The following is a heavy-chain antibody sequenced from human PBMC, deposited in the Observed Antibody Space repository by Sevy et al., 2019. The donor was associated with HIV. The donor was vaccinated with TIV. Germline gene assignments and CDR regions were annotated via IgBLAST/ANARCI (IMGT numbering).Heavy chain of an antibody. Sequence: SETLSLTCTVSGGSISSNYWSWIRQPPGKGLEWIGYKHYSGSTNYNPSLKSRVTISIDMSNNQFSLKLNSVTAADTAVYYCARLESYATTLDLWGRGTLVTVSS. CDR1: GGSISSNY. CDR2: KHYSGST. CDR3: ARLESYATTLDL. J-gene: IGHJ2*01. V-gene: IGHV4-59*01. D-gene: IGHD2-15*01.